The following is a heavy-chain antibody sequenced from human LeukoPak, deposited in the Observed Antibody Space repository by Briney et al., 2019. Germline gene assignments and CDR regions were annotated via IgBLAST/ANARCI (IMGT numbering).Heavy chain of an antibody. CDR2: IYTSGST. CDR1: GGGISSYY. V-gene: IGHV4-4*09. CDR3: ARRDSSGWRYYFDY. Sequence: SETLSLTCTVCGGGISSYYWSWLRQPPGKGLEWIGYIYTSGSTNYNPSLKSRVTISVDTSKNQFSLKLSSVTAADTAVYYCARRDSSGWRYYFDYWGQGTLVTVSS. D-gene: IGHD6-19*01. J-gene: IGHJ4*02.